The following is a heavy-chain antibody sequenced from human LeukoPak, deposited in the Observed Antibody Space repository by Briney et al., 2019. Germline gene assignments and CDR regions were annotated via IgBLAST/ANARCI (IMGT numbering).Heavy chain of an antibody. CDR2: IKSRTDGGTT. Sequence: PGGSLRPSCAAPGFTFNNACMTWVRQAPGKGLEWVGRIKSRTDGGTTDYAAPVKGRFTISRDDSKNTVYLQMESLKTEDSAVYYCTTAPECGGDCYFYWGQGTLVTVSS. CDR1: GFTFNNAC. CDR3: TTAPECGGDCYFY. V-gene: IGHV3-15*01. D-gene: IGHD2-21*02. J-gene: IGHJ4*02.